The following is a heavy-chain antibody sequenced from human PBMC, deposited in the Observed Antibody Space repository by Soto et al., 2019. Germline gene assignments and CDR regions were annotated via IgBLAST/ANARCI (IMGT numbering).Heavy chain of an antibody. CDR3: ARDLRYYDFWSGYGPIPPGMDV. CDR1: GYTFTSYD. CDR2: INPSGGST. Sequence: ASGKLCCKASGYTFTSYDMHCVRQAPGQGLEWMGIINPSGGSTSYAQKFQGRVTMTRDTSTSTVYMELSSLRSEDTAVYYCARDLRYYDFWSGYGPIPPGMDVWGQGTTVTVSS. V-gene: IGHV1-46*01. D-gene: IGHD3-3*01. J-gene: IGHJ6*01.